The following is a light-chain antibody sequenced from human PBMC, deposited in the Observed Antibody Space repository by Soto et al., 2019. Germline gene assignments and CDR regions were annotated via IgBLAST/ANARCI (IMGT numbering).Light chain of an antibody. CDR2: AAS. CDR3: QQYNNWPRT. Sequence: DIQMTQSPSTLSASVGDRVTITCRASQSIGDSLAWYQQKPGKAPKLLIYAASSLQSGVPSRFSGSGSGTEFTLTISSLQSEDFAVYYCQQYNNWPRTFGQGTKVDIK. J-gene: IGKJ1*01. CDR1: QSIGDS. V-gene: IGKV1-5*01.